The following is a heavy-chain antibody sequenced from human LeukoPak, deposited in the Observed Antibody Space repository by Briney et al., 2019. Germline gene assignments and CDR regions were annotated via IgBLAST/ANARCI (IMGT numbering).Heavy chain of an antibody. CDR2: INPSGGST. V-gene: IGHV1-46*01. CDR3: ARDLTIPAPIIAAAGKVNWFDP. Sequence: ASVKVSCKASGYTFTSYYMHWVRQAPGQGLEWMGIINPSGGSTSYAQKFQGRVTMTRDTSTSTVYMELSSLRSEDKAVYYCARDLTIPAPIIAAAGKVNWFDPWGQGTLVTVSS. J-gene: IGHJ5*02. CDR1: GYTFTSYY. D-gene: IGHD6-13*01.